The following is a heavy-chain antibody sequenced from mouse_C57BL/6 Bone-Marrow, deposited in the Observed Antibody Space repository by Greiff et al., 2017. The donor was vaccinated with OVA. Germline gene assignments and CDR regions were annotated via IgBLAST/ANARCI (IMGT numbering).Heavy chain of an antibody. J-gene: IGHJ3*01. CDR3: ARRGGYYVFAY. Sequence: VQLQQSGPGLVQPSQSLSITCTVSGFSLTSYGVHWVRQSPGKGLEWLGVIWRGGSTDYNAAFISRLSISKDNSKSQVFFKMNSLQADDTAIYYCARRGGYYVFAYWGQGTLVTVSA. CDR1: GFSLTSYG. CDR2: IWRGGST. V-gene: IGHV2-2*01. D-gene: IGHD2-3*01.